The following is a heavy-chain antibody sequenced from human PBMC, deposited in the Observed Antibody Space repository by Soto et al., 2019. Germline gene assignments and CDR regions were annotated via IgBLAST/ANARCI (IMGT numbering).Heavy chain of an antibody. CDR3: AKDDFTDRGEDYFDH. V-gene: IGHV3-23*01. J-gene: IGHJ4*02. D-gene: IGHD2-21*01. CDR1: VFTFGSRA. Sequence: GSLRLSCVASVFTFGSRAMSWVRQAPGEGLEWVSTITDTGGDSKSADSVRGRFAISRDNSRNTLYLQMSSLRAEDSAVYYCAKDDFTDRGEDYFDHWGPGTLVTVSS. CDR2: ITDTGGDS.